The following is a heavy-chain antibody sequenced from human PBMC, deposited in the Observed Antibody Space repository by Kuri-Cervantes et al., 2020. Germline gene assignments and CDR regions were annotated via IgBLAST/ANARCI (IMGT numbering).Heavy chain of an antibody. CDR1: GYSFSNYW. Sequence: ASVKVSCKGSGYSFSNYWIGWVRQMPGKGLEWMGWISAYNGDTNYAQKLQGRVTMTTDTSTSTAYMELRSLRSDDTAVYYCAKVGAAADWYFDLWGRGTLVTVSS. CDR3: AKVGAAADWYFDL. CDR2: ISAYNGDT. J-gene: IGHJ2*01. V-gene: IGHV1-18*01. D-gene: IGHD6-13*01.